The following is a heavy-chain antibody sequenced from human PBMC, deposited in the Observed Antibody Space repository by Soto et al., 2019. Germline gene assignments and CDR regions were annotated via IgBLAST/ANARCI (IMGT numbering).Heavy chain of an antibody. CDR1: GDSVSSNSAA. D-gene: IGHD3-10*01. CDR3: ARELDSYRSGIQTAYCYSYCMDV. V-gene: IGHV6-1*01. CDR2: TYYRSKWYN. J-gene: IGHJ6*02. Sequence: SQTISLTCAISGDSVSSNSAAWNWIRQSPSRGLEWLGRTYYRSKWYNDYAVSVKSRITINPDTSKNQFSLQLNSLPPEDTAVYYCARELDSYRSGIQTAYCYSYCMDVWGQGTTVTVSS.